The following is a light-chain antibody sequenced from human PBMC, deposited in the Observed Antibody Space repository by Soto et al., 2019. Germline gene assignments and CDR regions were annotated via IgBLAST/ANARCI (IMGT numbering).Light chain of an antibody. CDR2: GAS. Sequence: IVLTQSPGTLSLSPGERATLSCRASQSVSSSYLAWYQQKPGQAPRLLIYGASSRATGLPDRFSGSGSGTDCTLTISILEPEDFAVYYCHLYGHLYTFGQGTKVHIK. J-gene: IGKJ2*01. CDR1: QSVSSSY. V-gene: IGKV3-20*01. CDR3: HLYGHLYT.